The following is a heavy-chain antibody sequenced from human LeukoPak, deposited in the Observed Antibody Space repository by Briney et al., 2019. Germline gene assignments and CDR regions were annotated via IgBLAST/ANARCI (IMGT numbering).Heavy chain of an antibody. J-gene: IGHJ1*01. D-gene: IGHD2-21*02. CDR3: ARDPLAYCGGDCSRRQEYFQH. Sequence: GASVKVSCKASVGTFSSYAISWVRQAPGQGLEWMGGIIPIFGTANYAQKFQGRVTITADESTSTAYMELSSLRSEDTAVYYCARDPLAYCGGDCSRRQEYFQHWGQGTLVTVSS. V-gene: IGHV1-69*13. CDR2: IIPIFGTA. CDR1: VGTFSSYA.